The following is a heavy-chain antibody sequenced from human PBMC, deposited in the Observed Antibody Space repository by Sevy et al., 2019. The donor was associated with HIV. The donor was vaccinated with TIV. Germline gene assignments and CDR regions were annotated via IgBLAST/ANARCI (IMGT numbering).Heavy chain of an antibody. D-gene: IGHD6-19*01. CDR3: ARGGGNGWYYFDY. CDR2: TIPILGTV. V-gene: IGHV1-69*13. J-gene: IGHJ4*02. CDR1: GGTFSSYG. Sequence: ASVKVSCKASGGTFSSYGISWVRQAPGQGLEWMGGTIPILGTVNYAQKFQGRVTLTADESTKTAYMELSSLRSEDTAGYYCARGGGNGWYYFDYWGQETLVTVSS.